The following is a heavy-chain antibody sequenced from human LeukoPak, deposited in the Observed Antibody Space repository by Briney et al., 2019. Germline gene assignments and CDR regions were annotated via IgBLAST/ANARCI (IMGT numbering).Heavy chain of an antibody. Sequence: PGGSLRLSCAASGFTFSTYGMSWVRQAPGKGLDWVSAISGSGGSTYYADSVKGRFTISRDNSKNTLYLQMNSLRAEDTAVYYCARDAAPPYCGGDCYSWAFDIWGQGTMVTVSS. CDR3: ARDAAPPYCGGDCYSWAFDI. CDR2: ISGSGGST. D-gene: IGHD2-21*02. CDR1: GFTFSTYG. V-gene: IGHV3-23*01. J-gene: IGHJ3*02.